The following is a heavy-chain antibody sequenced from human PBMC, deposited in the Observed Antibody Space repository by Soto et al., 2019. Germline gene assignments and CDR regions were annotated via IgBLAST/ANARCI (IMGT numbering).Heavy chain of an antibody. Sequence: QVQMVQSGAEVKKPGSSARVSCKVSGGTFSRHSISWVRQAPGQGLEWMGGIIPIFDATQYAQKFQGRLTITADDSTTTFNMDLSGLRPEATAIYYCARDLTSVRGSWGQGTLVTVS. CDR2: IIPIFDAT. CDR1: GGTFSRHS. D-gene: IGHD3-10*02. CDR3: ARDLTSVRGS. J-gene: IGHJ4*02. V-gene: IGHV1-69*01.